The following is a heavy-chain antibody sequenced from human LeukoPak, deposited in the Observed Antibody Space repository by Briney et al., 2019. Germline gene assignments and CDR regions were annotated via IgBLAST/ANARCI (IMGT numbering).Heavy chain of an antibody. CDR1: GFIFGDHY. J-gene: IGHJ4*02. D-gene: IGHD2/OR15-2a*01. CDR2: IRNKADGSTT. V-gene: IGHV3-72*01. CDR3: ARGQYLASLDY. Sequence: PGGSVRLSCAASGFIFGDHYMHWVRQAPGKGLEWVGRIRNKADGSTTEYAASVKGRFIVSRDDSKNSLSLQMYSLKTEDTAVYFCARGQYLASLDYWGQGTLVTVSS.